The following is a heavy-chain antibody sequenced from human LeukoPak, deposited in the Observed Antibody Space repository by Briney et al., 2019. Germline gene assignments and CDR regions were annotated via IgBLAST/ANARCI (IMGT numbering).Heavy chain of an antibody. D-gene: IGHD6-6*01. CDR3: AKDWSLAAPNDY. V-gene: IGHV4-39*02. Sequence: PSETLSLTCTVSGGSISSSGYYWGWIRQPPGKGLEWIGSVDYTGITSHSPSLKSRVTISVDTSKNQFSLKVSSVSAADTGVYYCAKDWSLAAPNDYWGQGTLVTVSS. CDR2: VDYTGIT. J-gene: IGHJ4*02. CDR1: GGSISSSGYY.